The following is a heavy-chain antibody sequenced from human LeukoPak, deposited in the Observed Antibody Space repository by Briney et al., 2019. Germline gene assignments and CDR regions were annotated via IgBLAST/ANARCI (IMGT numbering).Heavy chain of an antibody. CDR1: GFTFSSYS. CDR3: ARPTAGYYPIDY. V-gene: IGHV3-21*01. CDR2: ISSSSSYI. J-gene: IGHJ4*02. Sequence: GGSLRLSCAASGFTFSSYSMNWVRQAPGKGREWVSSISSSSSYIYYADSVKGRFTISRDNAKNSLYLQMNSLRAEDTAVYYCARPTAGYYPIDYWGQGTLVTVSS. D-gene: IGHD3-9*01.